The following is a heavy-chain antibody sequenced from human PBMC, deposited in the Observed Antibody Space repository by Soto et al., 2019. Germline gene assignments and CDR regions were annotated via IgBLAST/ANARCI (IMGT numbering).Heavy chain of an antibody. J-gene: IGHJ4*02. CDR3: ARAGPQFDPPQY. V-gene: IGHV4-59*01. Sequence: SETLALSCTVSGDSISGYYWSWIRQPQGKGLEWIGYIYYSQRTHYNPSLESRLTLSVDTSKNHFSLKLSSVTAAHPAVYYCARAGPQFDPPQYWGQGTRVTVSA. CDR1: GDSISGYY. CDR2: IYYSQRT.